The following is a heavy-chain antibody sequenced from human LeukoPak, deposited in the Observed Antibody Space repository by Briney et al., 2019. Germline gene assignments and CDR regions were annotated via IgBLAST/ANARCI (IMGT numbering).Heavy chain of an antibody. CDR3: ARLGATYYDFWSGYRGYGMDV. J-gene: IGHJ6*02. Sequence: GASVKVSCKASGYTFTSYDINWVRQATGQGLEWMGWKNPNSGNTGYAQKFQGRVTMTRNTSISTAYMELSSLRSEDTAVYYCARLGATYYDFWSGYRGYGMDVWGQGTTVTVSS. D-gene: IGHD3-3*01. CDR1: GYTFTSYD. V-gene: IGHV1-8*01. CDR2: KNPNSGNT.